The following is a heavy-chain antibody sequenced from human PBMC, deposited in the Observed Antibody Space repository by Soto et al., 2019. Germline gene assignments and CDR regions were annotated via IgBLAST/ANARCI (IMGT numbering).Heavy chain of an antibody. CDR3: ASTRRDGYNNYYYYYGMDV. J-gene: IGHJ6*02. CDR1: GYTFTSYY. D-gene: IGHD5-12*01. CDR2: INPSGGST. V-gene: IGHV1-46*01. Sequence: GASVKVSCKASGYTFTSYYMHWVRQAPGQGLEWMGIINPSGGSTSYAQKFQGRVTMTRDTSTSTVYMELNSLRAEDTAVYYCASTRRDGYNNYYYYYGMDVWGQGTTVTVSS.